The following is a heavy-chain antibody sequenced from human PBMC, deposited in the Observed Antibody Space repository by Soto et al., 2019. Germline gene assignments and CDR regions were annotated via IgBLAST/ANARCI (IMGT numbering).Heavy chain of an antibody. CDR3: ARDTAMVMRENYYYYGMDV. J-gene: IGHJ6*02. D-gene: IGHD5-18*01. V-gene: IGHV4-39*07. CDR2: FYYSGST. Sequence: PSETLSLTCTVSGDSISTNSYSWGWIRQPPGQGLEWIGLFYYSGSTHYSPSLKSRVTISVDTSKNQFSLKLSSVTAADTAVYYCARDTAMVMRENYYYYGMDVWGQGTTVTVSS. CDR1: GDSISTNSYS.